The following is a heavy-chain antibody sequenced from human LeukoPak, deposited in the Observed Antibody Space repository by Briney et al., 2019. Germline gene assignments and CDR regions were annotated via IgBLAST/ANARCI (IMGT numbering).Heavy chain of an antibody. V-gene: IGHV3-7*01. CDR3: AKWLTQYHYYMDA. CDR1: GFTLRNYW. D-gene: IGHD6-19*01. J-gene: IGHJ6*03. CDR2: IKQDGSDK. Sequence: GGSLRLSCAASGFTLRNYWMSWVRQAPGKGLEWAANIKQDGSDKDYVDSVKGRFTISRDNAKNSLYLQMNSLTAEDTAVYYCAKWLTQYHYYMDAWGKGTTVTVSS.